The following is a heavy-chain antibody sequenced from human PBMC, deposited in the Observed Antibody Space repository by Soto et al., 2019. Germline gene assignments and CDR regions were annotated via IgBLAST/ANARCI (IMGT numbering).Heavy chain of an antibody. V-gene: IGHV4-59*01. D-gene: IGHD5-18*01. J-gene: IGHJ6*02. CDR2: IYYSGST. CDR3: ARVMRTAMAFYGMDV. CDR1: GGSISSYY. Sequence: QVQLQESGPGLVKPSETLPLTCTVSGGSISSYYWSWIRQPPGKGLEWIGYIYYSGSTNYNPSLKSRVTISVDTSKNQFSLKLSSVTAADTAVYYCARVMRTAMAFYGMDVWGQGTTVTVSS.